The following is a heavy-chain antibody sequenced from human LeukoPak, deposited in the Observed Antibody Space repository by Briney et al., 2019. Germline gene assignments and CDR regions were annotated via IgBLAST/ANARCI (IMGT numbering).Heavy chain of an antibody. Sequence: ASVKVSCKASGYTFTSYGISWVRQAPGQGLEWMGWINPNSGGTNYAQKLQGRVTMTRDPATSTAYKELSRLRSYDTSVQYCAKDNGPQWLDRRFDYWGQGTLVTVSS. CDR3: AKDNGPQWLDRRFDY. J-gene: IGHJ4*02. CDR1: GYTFTSYG. V-gene: IGHV1-2*02. CDR2: INPNSGGT. D-gene: IGHD6-19*01.